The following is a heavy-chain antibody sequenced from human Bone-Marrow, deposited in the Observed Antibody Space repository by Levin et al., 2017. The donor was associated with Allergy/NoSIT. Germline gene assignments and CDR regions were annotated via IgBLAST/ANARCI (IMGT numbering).Heavy chain of an antibody. CDR3: ARHMIVVRHFDY. J-gene: IGHJ4*02. V-gene: IGHV4-30-4*01. CDR2: IYYSGST. D-gene: IGHD3-22*01. CDR1: GGSISSGDYY. Sequence: SETLSLTCTVSGGSISSGDYYWSWIRQPPGKGLEWIGYIYYSGSTYYNPSLKSRVTISVDTSKNQFSLKLSSVTAADTAVYYCARHMIVVRHFDYWGQGTLVTVSS.